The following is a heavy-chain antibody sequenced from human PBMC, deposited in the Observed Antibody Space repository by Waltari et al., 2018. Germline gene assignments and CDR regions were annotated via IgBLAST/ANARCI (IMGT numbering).Heavy chain of an antibody. J-gene: IGHJ3*02. Sequence: EVQLLESGGGLVQPGGCLRLSCAASGFTFSSYAMSWVRQGPGKGLEWVSVIYSGGSTYYADSVKGRFTISRDNSKNTLYLQMNSLRAEDTAVYYCAKGAGVAAGRDAFDIWCQGTMVTVSS. V-gene: IGHV3-23*03. CDR3: AKGAGVAAGRDAFDI. CDR1: GFTFSSYA. D-gene: IGHD6-13*01. CDR2: IYSGGST.